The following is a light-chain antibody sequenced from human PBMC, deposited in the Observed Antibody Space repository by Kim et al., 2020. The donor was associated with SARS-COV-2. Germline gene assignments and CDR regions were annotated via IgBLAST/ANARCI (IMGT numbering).Light chain of an antibody. CDR2: AAS. CDR1: QSISSY. V-gene: IGKV1-39*01. J-gene: IGKJ2*01. CDR3: QQSYRTPYT. Sequence: DIQMTQSPSSLSASVGDRVTITCRASQSISSYFNWYQQKPGKAPKLLIYAASSLQSGVPSRFSGSGAGTDFTLTSSSLQPEDFATYYCQQSYRTPYTMGQGTNLEI.